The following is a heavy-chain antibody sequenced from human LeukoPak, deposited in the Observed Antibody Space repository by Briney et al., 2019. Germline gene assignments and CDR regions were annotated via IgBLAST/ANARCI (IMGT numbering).Heavy chain of an antibody. CDR1: GGSISSGGYS. CDR2: IYYSGNT. D-gene: IGHD3-10*01. J-gene: IGHJ5*02. V-gene: IGHV4-30-4*07. CDR3: AREVRIYYGSDPKEESWFDP. Sequence: PSQTLSLTCAVSGGSISSGGYSWSWIRQPPGKGLEWIGYIYYSGNTYFNPSLKSRLTISLDTSKNQFSLKLSSVTAADTAVYYCAREVRIYYGSDPKEESWFDPWGQGTLVTVSS.